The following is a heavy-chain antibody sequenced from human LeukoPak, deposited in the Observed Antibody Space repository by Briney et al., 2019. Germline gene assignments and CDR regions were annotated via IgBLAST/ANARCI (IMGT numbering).Heavy chain of an antibody. V-gene: IGHV3-30*04. Sequence: GGSLRLSCAASGFNFNTYAMHWVRQAPGKGLEWVAVISYDGSDKYYADSVKGRFTISRDNSKNTLYLQMNSLRAEDTAVYYCAKDSGGSSKPLYYYYYMDVWGKGTTVTVSS. J-gene: IGHJ6*03. CDR1: GFNFNTYA. CDR2: ISYDGSDK. D-gene: IGHD6-6*01. CDR3: AKDSGGSSKPLYYYYYMDV.